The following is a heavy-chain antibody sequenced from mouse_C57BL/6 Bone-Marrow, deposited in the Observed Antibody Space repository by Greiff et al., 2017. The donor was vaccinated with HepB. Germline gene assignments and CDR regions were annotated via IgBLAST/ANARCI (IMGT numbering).Heavy chain of an antibody. CDR3: ARSFIYYYGSSLYWYFDV. J-gene: IGHJ1*03. Sequence: VQLKESGAELMKPGASVKLSCKATGYTFTGYWIEWVKQRPGHGLEWIGEILPGSGSTNYNEKFKGKATFPADTSSNTAYMQLSSLTTEDSAIYYCARSFIYYYGSSLYWYFDVWGTGTTVTVSS. CDR1: GYTFTGYW. CDR2: ILPGSGST. D-gene: IGHD1-1*01. V-gene: IGHV1-9*01.